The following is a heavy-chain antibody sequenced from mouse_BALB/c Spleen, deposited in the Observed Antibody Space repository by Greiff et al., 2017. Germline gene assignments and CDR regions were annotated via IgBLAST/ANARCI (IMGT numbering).Heavy chain of an antibody. CDR2: ISSGSSTI. CDR3: ARSRGNFYAMDY. Sequence: VKVEASGGGLVQPGGSRKLSCAASGFTFSSFGMHWVRQAPEKGLEWVAYISSGSSTIYYADTVKGRFTISRDNPKNTLFLQMPSLRSEDTAMYYCARSRGNFYAMDYWGQGTSVTVSS. J-gene: IGHJ4*01. V-gene: IGHV5-17*02. CDR1: GFTFSSFG.